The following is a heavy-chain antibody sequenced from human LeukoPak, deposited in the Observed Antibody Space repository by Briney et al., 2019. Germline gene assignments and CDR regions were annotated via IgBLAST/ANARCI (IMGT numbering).Heavy chain of an antibody. J-gene: IGHJ6*03. CDR1: GGSLSSYY. CDR3: AGAQQLSLVRGVYYYYYMDV. Sequence: SETLSLTCTVSGGSLSSYYWSWIRQPPGKGLEWIGYIYYSGSTNYNPSLKSRVTISVDTSKNQFSLTLSSVTAADTAVYYCAGAQQLSLVRGVYYYYYMDVWGKGTTVTISS. CDR2: IYYSGST. V-gene: IGHV4-59*01. D-gene: IGHD3-10*01.